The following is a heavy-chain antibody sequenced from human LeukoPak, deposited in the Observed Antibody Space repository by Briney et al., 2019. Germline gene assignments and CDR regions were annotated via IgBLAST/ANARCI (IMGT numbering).Heavy chain of an antibody. V-gene: IGHV4-39*07. Sequence: SETLSLTCTVPGGSISSSSYYWGWIRQPPGKGLEWIGSIYYSGSTSYNPSLKSRVTISVDTSKNQFSLKLSSVTAANTAVYYCARGVDYCSSTSCYNVDYWGQGTLVTVSS. CDR1: GGSISSSSYY. CDR2: IYYSGST. CDR3: ARGVDYCSSTSCYNVDY. D-gene: IGHD2-2*02. J-gene: IGHJ4*02.